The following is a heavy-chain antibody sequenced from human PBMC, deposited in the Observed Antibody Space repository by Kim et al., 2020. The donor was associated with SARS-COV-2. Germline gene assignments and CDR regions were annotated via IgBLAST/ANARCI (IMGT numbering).Heavy chain of an antibody. Sequence: SETLSLTCTVSGDSVSSGSYYWTWIRQPPGKGLEWIGYIYYTGSTQYNPSLKSQVTISLDTPKNQFSLKLSSVTAADTAVYYCARVLLTTVSTSPLDYWGQGTLVTVSS. V-gene: IGHV4-61*01. CDR2: IYYTGST. CDR1: GDSVSSGSYY. CDR3: ARVLLTTVSTSPLDY. D-gene: IGHD4-17*01. J-gene: IGHJ4*02.